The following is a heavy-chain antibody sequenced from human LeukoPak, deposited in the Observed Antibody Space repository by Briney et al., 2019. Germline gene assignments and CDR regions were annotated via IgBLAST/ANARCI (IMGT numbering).Heavy chain of an antibody. Sequence: GGSLRLSCAASGFTFSSYEMDWVRQAPGKGLEWFSYSSSSSPIYYADSVKGRFTISRDNAKNSLYLQMNSLRAEDTAVYYCASLFPGGLVYWGQGTLVTVSS. CDR3: ASLFPGGLVY. CDR1: GFTFSSYE. CDR2: SSSSSPI. V-gene: IGHV3-48*03. J-gene: IGHJ4*02. D-gene: IGHD3-10*01.